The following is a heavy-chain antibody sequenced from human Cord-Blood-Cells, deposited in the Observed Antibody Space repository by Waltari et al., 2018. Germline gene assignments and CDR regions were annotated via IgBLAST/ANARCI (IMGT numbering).Heavy chain of an antibody. Sequence: EVQLVESGGGLVQPGGSLRLSCAASGFTFCSYALRWVRQAPGKGLEWVSAISGSGGSTYYADSVKGRFTISRDNSKNTLYLQMNSLRAEDTAVYYCAKGEGSGSYYYYYYYMDVWGKGTTVTVSS. V-gene: IGHV3-23*04. CDR3: AKGEGSGSYYYYYYYMDV. D-gene: IGHD3-10*01. CDR1: GFTFCSYA. J-gene: IGHJ6*03. CDR2: ISGSGGST.